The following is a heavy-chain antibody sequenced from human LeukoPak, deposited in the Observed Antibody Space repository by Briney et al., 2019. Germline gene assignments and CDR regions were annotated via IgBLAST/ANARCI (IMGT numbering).Heavy chain of an antibody. CDR2: IYHSGST. D-gene: IGHD2-2*01. V-gene: IGHV4-59*12. J-gene: IGHJ6*02. CDR1: GGSISSYY. Sequence: SETLSLTCTVSGGSISSYYWSWIRQPPGKGLEWIGYIYHSGSTYYNPSLKSRVTISVDRSKNQFSLKLSSVTAADTAVYYCARMPAYYYGMDVWGQGTTVTVSS. CDR3: ARMPAYYYGMDV.